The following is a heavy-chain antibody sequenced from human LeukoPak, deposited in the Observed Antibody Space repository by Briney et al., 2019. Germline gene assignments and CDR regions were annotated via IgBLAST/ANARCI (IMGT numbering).Heavy chain of an antibody. J-gene: IGHJ4*02. CDR2: ISYDGSNK. V-gene: IGHV3-30-3*01. CDR1: GFTFSSYA. Sequence: GGSLRLSCAASGFTFSSYAMRWVRQAPGKGLEWVAVISYDGSNKYYADSVKGRFTISRDNSKNTLYLQMNSLRAEDTAVYYCASSDYLWYFDYWGQGTLVTVSS. CDR3: ASSDYLWYFDY. D-gene: IGHD2/OR15-2a*01.